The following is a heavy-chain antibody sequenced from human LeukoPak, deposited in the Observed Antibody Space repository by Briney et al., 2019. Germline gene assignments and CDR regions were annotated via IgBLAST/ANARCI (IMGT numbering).Heavy chain of an antibody. J-gene: IGHJ4*02. Sequence: WDTLSLICSVCGGSVSYYYWSWLRQSAGRGLEWIGCIHNNVNRNYNPSRRARVTLSVDTSKNLSSQNLTSVTAADTAVYYCARVDSTAFYGESFDSWGRGTLVSVSS. CDR3: ARVDSTAFYGESFDS. D-gene: IGHD2/OR15-2a*01. CDR1: GGSVSYYY. V-gene: IGHV4-4*07. CDR2: IHNNVNR.